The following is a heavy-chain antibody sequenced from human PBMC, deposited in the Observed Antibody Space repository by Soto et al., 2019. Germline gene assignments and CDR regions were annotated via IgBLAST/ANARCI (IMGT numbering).Heavy chain of an antibody. CDR2: IYNSGST. Sequence: PSETLSLTCSVSGVSVNSSSYYWGWIRQPPGKGLEWIQSIYNSGSTYFNPSLKSRVTISVDTSKNQFSLRLSSVTAADTAIYYCARQRRYYYDSSGYPDFWGQGTLVTVSS. V-gene: IGHV4-39*01. J-gene: IGHJ4*02. D-gene: IGHD3-22*01. CDR1: GVSVNSSSYY. CDR3: ARQRRYYYDSSGYPDF.